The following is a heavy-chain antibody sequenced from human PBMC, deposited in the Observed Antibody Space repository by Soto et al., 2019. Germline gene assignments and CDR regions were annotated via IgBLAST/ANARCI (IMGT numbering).Heavy chain of an antibody. Sequence: PSETLSLTCTVSGGSISSYYWSWIRQPAGKGLEWIGRIYTSGSTNYNPSLKSRVTMSVDTSKNQFSRKLSSVTAADTAVYYCARGVGYSSSSLPWFDPWGQGTLVTVSS. CDR1: GGSISSYY. CDR2: IYTSGST. V-gene: IGHV4-4*07. CDR3: ARGVGYSSSSLPWFDP. J-gene: IGHJ5*02. D-gene: IGHD6-6*01.